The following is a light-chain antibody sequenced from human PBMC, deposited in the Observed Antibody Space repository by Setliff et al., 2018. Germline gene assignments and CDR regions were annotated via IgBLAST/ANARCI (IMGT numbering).Light chain of an antibody. CDR1: SSDVGGYNY. CDR3: SLYTSSSTFGV. V-gene: IGLV2-14*01. Sequence: QSALAQPASVSGSPGQSITISCTGTSSDVGGYNYVSWYQQHPGKAPKLMIYDVSKRPSGVSNRFSGSKSGNTASLTISGLQAEDEADYYCSLYTSSSTFGVFGTGTKGTVL. J-gene: IGLJ1*01. CDR2: DVS.